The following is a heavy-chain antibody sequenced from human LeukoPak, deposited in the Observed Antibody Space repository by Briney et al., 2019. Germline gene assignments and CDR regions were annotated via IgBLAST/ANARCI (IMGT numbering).Heavy chain of an antibody. CDR1: GFTFYSYW. CDR2: IKQDGSEK. CDR3: AKVGLSRNIVAFDY. Sequence: GGSLSLSCAASGFTFYSYWMSWVRQAPGKGLEWVANIKQDGSEKYYVDSVKGRFTISRDNAKNSLYLQMNSLRAEDTAVYYCAKVGLSRNIVAFDYWGQGTLVTVSS. D-gene: IGHD5-12*01. J-gene: IGHJ4*02. V-gene: IGHV3-7*01.